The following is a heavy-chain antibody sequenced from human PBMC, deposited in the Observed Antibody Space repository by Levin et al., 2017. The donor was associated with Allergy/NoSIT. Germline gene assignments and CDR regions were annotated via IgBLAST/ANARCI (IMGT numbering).Heavy chain of an antibody. V-gene: IGHV4-39*01. J-gene: IGHJ4*02. CDR2: IYYSGST. CDR1: GGSISSSTYY. Sequence: SETLSLTCSVSGGSISSSTYYWGWIRQPPGKGLEYIGSIYYSGSTYYNPSLTSRVTMSVDTSKNHFALKLRSVTAADTAGYYCARQGEQLLEQGSGGFDYWGQGTLVTVSS. CDR3: ARQGEQLLEQGSGGFDY. D-gene: IGHD6-19*01.